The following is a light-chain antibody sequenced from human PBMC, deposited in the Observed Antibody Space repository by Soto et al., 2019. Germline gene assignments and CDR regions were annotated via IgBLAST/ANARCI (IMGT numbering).Light chain of an antibody. CDR1: SSDVGGYNY. V-gene: IGLV2-14*01. Sequence: QSALTQPASVSGSPGQSITISCTGTSSDVGGYNYVSWYQQHPGKAPKLMIYEVSNRPSGVSNRFSGSKSGNTASLTVSGLQAEDEADFYCSSYAGDTPDIFGTGTKLTVL. J-gene: IGLJ1*01. CDR3: SSYAGDTPDI. CDR2: EVS.